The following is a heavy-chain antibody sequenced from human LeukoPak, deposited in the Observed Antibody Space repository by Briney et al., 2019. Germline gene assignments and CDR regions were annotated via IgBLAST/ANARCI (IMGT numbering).Heavy chain of an antibody. CDR1: GFIFSSYG. Sequence: GGSLRLSCAASGFIFSSYGMHWVRQAPGKGLEWVAVISYDGSNKYYADSVKGRFTISRDNSKNTLYLQMNSLRAEDTAVYYCAKAYESDYWGQGTLVTVSS. CDR3: AKAYESDY. CDR2: ISYDGSNK. D-gene: IGHD2-8*01. J-gene: IGHJ4*02. V-gene: IGHV3-30*18.